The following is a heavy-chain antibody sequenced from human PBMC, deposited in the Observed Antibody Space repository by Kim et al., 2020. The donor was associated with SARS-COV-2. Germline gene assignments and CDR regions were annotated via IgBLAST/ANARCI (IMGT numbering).Heavy chain of an antibody. CDR3: ARKGYFDWLSPFDP. V-gene: IGHV4-39*07. J-gene: IGHJ5*02. Sequence: TPALKSRVTISVDTSKNQFSLKLSSVTAADTAVYYCARKGYFDWLSPFDPWGQGTLVTVSS. D-gene: IGHD3-9*01.